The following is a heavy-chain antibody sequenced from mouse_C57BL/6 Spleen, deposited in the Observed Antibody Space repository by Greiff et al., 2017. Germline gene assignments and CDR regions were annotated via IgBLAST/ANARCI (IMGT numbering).Heavy chain of an antibody. J-gene: IGHJ3*01. D-gene: IGHD1-1*01. CDR3: ARPTVVATRFAY. V-gene: IGHV1-81*01. CDR1: GYTFTSYG. Sequence: QVQLKESGAELARPGASVKLSCKASGYTFTSYGISWVKQRTGQGLEWIGEIYPRSGNTYYNEKFKGKATLTADKASSTAYMELRSLTSEDSAVYFCARPTVVATRFAYWGQGTLVTVSA. CDR2: IYPRSGNT.